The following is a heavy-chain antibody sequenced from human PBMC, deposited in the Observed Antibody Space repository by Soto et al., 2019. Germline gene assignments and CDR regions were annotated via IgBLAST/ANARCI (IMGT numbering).Heavy chain of an antibody. CDR2: ISGSGGST. Sequence: LRLSCAASGFTFSSYAMSWVRQAPGKGLEWVSAISGSGGSTYYADSVKGRFTISRDNSKNTLYLQMNSLRAEDTAVYYCAKASRLPGRYYYYYGMDVWGQGTTVTVSS. CDR1: GFTFSSYA. CDR3: AKASRLPGRYYYYYGMDV. V-gene: IGHV3-23*01. D-gene: IGHD2-2*01. J-gene: IGHJ6*02.